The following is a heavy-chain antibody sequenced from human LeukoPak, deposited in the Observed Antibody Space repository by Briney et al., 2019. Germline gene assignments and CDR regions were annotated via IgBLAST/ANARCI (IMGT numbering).Heavy chain of an antibody. CDR3: ARDLIMEAAMEY. CDR2: INPNSGGT. J-gene: IGHJ4*02. D-gene: IGHD5-18*01. Sequence: ASVKVSCKASGYTFTGYYMHWVRQAPGQGLEWMGWINPNSGGTNYAQKFQGRVTMTTDTSTSTAYMELRSLRSDDTAVYYCARDLIMEAAMEYWGQGTLVTVSS. CDR1: GYTFTGYY. V-gene: IGHV1-2*02.